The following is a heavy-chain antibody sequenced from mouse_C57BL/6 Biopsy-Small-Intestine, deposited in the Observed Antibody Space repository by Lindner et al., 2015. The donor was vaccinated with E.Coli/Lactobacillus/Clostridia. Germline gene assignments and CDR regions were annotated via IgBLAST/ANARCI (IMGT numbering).Heavy chain of an antibody. CDR3: ARPVDKAMAMGY. Sequence: SVKVSCKASGYTFTGYYVHWVRQAPGLGLEWMGWINPISGDTSYAQKFQGRVTMTRDTSISTAYMDLSRLKSDDTAVYYCARPVDKAMAMGYWGQGTLVTVSS. V-gene: IGHV1-84*02. D-gene: IGHD1-3*01. J-gene: IGHJ4*01. CDR2: INPISGDT. CDR1: GYTFTGYY.